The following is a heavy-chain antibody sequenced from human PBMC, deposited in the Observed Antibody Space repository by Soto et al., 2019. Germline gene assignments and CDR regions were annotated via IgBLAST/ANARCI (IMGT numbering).Heavy chain of an antibody. Sequence: HVQLQESGPGLVKPSQTLSLTCTVSGGSISSGGYYWSWIRQHPGNGLEWIGYSYYSGSTYYNPSLKSRVTISVDPSKTQFSLQLSSVTAADTALYYCARVSPPTSLRFLEWLSDYGMDVWGQGTTVTVSS. V-gene: IGHV4-31*03. CDR1: GGSISSGGYY. CDR3: ARVSPPTSLRFLEWLSDYGMDV. D-gene: IGHD3-3*01. CDR2: SYYSGST. J-gene: IGHJ6*02.